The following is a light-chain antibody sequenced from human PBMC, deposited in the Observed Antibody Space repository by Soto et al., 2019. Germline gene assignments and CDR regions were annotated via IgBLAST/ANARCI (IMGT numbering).Light chain of an antibody. CDR2: DVS. CDR3: CSYAGSYTVYV. CDR1: SSDVGGYNY. J-gene: IGLJ1*01. Sequence: QSALTQPRSVSGSPGQSVTISCTGTSSDVGGYNYVSWYQQHPGKAPKFMIYDVSKRPSGVPDRFSGSKSGNTASLTISGLQVEDEADYYCCSYAGSYTVYVFGTGTKLTVL. V-gene: IGLV2-11*01.